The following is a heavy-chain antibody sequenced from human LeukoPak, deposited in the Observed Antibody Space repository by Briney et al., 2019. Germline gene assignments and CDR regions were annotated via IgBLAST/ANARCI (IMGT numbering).Heavy chain of an antibody. V-gene: IGHV3-30*02. CDR3: ATRYSSSDGY. D-gene: IGHD6-13*01. CDR1: GFTFSSYG. CDR2: IRYDGSNK. J-gene: IGHJ4*02. Sequence: GGSLRLSCAASGFTFSSYGMHWVRQAPGKGLEWVAFIRYDGSNKYYADSVKGRFTISRDNSKNTLYLQMNSLRAEDTAVYYCATRYSSSDGYWGQGTLVTVSS.